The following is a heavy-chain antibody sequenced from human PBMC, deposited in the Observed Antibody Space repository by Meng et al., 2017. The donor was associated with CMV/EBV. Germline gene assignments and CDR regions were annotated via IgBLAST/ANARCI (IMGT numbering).Heavy chain of an antibody. CDR3: ARSLYSSSPHFDY. D-gene: IGHD6-6*01. CDR1: RGTFSSYA. J-gene: IGHJ4*02. CDR2: IIPIFGTA. V-gene: IGHV1-69*05. Sequence: CQASRGTFSSYAISWVRQAPGQELEWMGGIIPIFGTANYAQKFQGRVTITTDESTSTAYMELSSLRSEDTAVYYCARSLYSSSPHFDYWGQGTLVTVSS.